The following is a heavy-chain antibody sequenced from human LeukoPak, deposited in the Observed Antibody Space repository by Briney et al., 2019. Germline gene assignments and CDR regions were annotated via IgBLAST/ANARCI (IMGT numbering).Heavy chain of an antibody. CDR1: GYTFTDYF. CDR2: TSPKSGDR. D-gene: IGHD4-17*01. V-gene: IGHV1-2*02. Sequence: ASVKVPCKISGYTFTDYFIHWVRQAPGQGLECMGWTSPKSGDRKCTQKFQGRVTMTRDTSISTVYMELDRLTFDDTAVYFCARDNYGTLDYWGQGSLVTVSS. J-gene: IGHJ4*02. CDR3: ARDNYGTLDY.